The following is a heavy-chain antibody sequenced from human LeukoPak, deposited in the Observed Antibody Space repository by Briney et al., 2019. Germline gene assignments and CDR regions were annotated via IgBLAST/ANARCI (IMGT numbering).Heavy chain of an antibody. Sequence: SETLSLTCTVSGGSISNYYWSWIRQPPGKGLEGIGYIYYSGSTNYNPSLKSRVTISVDTSKNQFSLKLSSVTAADTAVYYCARVWGDSSGYYYSDYWGQGTLVTVSS. D-gene: IGHD3-22*01. CDR1: GGSISNYY. V-gene: IGHV4-59*01. CDR2: IYYSGST. CDR3: ARVWGDSSGYYYSDY. J-gene: IGHJ4*02.